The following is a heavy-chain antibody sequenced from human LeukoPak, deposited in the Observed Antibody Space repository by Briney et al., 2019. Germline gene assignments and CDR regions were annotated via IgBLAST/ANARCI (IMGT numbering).Heavy chain of an antibody. Sequence: TSENLSLNCTVSGGSISSYYWSWIRQPPGKGLEWIGYIYYSGTTNYNPSLKSRVTISVDTSKNQFSLKLSSVTAADTAVYYCARGVYIAAAQYAYWGQGTLVTVSS. D-gene: IGHD6-13*01. CDR2: IYYSGTT. CDR1: GGSISSYY. CDR3: ARGVYIAAAQYAY. J-gene: IGHJ4*02. V-gene: IGHV4-59*01.